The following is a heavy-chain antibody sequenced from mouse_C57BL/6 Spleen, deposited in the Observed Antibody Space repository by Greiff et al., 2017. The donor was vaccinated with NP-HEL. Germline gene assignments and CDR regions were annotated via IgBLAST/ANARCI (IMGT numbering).Heavy chain of an antibody. J-gene: IGHJ4*01. CDR3: ARGGPDGYYAMDY. CDR1: GFTFSDYG. D-gene: IGHD2-3*01. Sequence: EVKLVESGGGLVKPGGSLKLSCAASGFTFSDYGMHWVRQAPEKGLEWVAYLSSGSSTIYYADTVKGRFTNSRENAKNTLFLQMTSLRSEDTAMYYCARGGPDGYYAMDYWGQGTSVTVSS. CDR2: LSSGSSTI. V-gene: IGHV5-17*01.